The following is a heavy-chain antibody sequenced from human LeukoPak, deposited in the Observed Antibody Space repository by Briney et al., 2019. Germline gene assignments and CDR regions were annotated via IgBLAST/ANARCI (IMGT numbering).Heavy chain of an antibody. CDR2: IRYDGSNK. D-gene: IGHD3-3*01. CDR1: GFTFSSYG. V-gene: IGHV3-30*02. Sequence: GGSLRLSCAASGFTFSSYGMHWVRQAPGKGLEWVAFIRYDGSNKYYADSVKGRFTISRDNSKNTLYLQMNSLRAEDTAVYYCVKDRGVLRFLESEPPDYWGQGTLVTVSS. CDR3: VKDRGVLRFLESEPPDY. J-gene: IGHJ4*02.